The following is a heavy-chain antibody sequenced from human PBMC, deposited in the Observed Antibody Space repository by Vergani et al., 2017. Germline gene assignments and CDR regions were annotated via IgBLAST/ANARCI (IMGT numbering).Heavy chain of an antibody. Sequence: VQLQESGPGLVKPPGTLSLTCAVSGDSISSNNCWTWVRQPPGKGLEWIGEICHTGATKYSPSLKSRVTVSVDESRNLFSLRLNFVTAADTTVYYCARSRPYCASGSCPAIWGQGSLVTVSS. D-gene: IGHD2-15*01. V-gene: IGHV4-4*03. J-gene: IGHJ4*02. CDR3: ARSRPYCASGSCPAI. CDR1: GDSISSNNC. CDR2: ICHTGAT.